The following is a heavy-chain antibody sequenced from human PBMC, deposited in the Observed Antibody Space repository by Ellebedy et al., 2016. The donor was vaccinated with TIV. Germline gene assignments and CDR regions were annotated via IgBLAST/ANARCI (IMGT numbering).Heavy chain of an antibody. CDR3: ARGVGSSAYFH. CDR2: INSDGSST. D-gene: IGHD3-22*01. J-gene: IGHJ4*02. Sequence: GESLKISCAASGFTFSSYWMHWVRQAPGKGLVWVSRINSDGSSTSYADSVKGRFTISRDNAKNTLYLQMNSLRAEDTAVYICARGVGSSAYFHWGQGTLVTVSS. CDR1: GFTFSSYW. V-gene: IGHV3-74*01.